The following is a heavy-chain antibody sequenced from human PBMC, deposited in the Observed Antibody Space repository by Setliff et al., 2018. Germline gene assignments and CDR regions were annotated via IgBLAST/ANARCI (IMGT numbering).Heavy chain of an antibody. D-gene: IGHD3-22*01. J-gene: IGHJ3*02. CDR2: INPNRGGT. V-gene: IGHV1-2*04. Sequence: ASVKVSCKASGYTFTGYYMHWVRQAPGQGLEWMGWINPNRGGTNYAQKFQGWVTMTRDTSISTAYMELSRLRSDDTAVYYCARSRDGGNSSGYSGAFDIWGQGTMVTVSS. CDR3: ARSRDGGNSSGYSGAFDI. CDR1: GYTFTGYY.